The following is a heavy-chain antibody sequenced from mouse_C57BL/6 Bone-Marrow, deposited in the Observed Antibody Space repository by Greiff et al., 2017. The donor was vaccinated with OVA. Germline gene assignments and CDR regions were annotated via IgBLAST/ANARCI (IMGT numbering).Heavy chain of an antibody. Sequence: QVQLQQSGAELVMPGASVKLSCTASGYTFTSYWMHWVNQRPGQGLEWIGEIDPSDSSTNYNQKLNGKSTFTVDKSSSPANMQLSSLASEDAAVYDCARDGGPWFAYGGQGTLVTVSA. CDR3: ARDGGPWFAY. J-gene: IGHJ3*01. CDR2: IDPSDSST. D-gene: IGHD1-1*01. CDR1: GYTFTSYW. V-gene: IGHV1-69*01.